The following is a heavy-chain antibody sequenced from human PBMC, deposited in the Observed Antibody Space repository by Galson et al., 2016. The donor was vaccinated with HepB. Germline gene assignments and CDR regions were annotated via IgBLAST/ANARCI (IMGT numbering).Heavy chain of an antibody. CDR3: ARDLTPRGFSYSF. J-gene: IGHJ1*01. CDR2: ISGSGETI. CDR1: GFTFGLYA. D-gene: IGHD3-10*01. Sequence: SLRLSCAASGFTFGLYAISWVRQAPERGLEWVSTISGSGETIYYADSVKGRFTISKDKAKLSLYLQMSSLRVEDTAVYYCARDLTPRGFSYSFWGQGTLVAVSS. V-gene: IGHV3-23*01.